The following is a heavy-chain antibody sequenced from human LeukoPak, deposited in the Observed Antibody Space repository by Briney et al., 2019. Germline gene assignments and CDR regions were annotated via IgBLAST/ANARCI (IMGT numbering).Heavy chain of an antibody. D-gene: IGHD2-15*01. CDR2: IYSGGST. J-gene: IGHJ5*02. Sequence: GGSLRLSCAASGFTVSSNYMSWVRQAPGKGLEWVSVIYSGGSTYYADSVKGRFTISRDNSKKTLYLQMNSLRAEDTAVYYCARDRGYCSGGSCYTNWFDPWGQGTLVTVSS. V-gene: IGHV3-53*01. CDR1: GFTVSSNY. CDR3: ARDRGYCSGGSCYTNWFDP.